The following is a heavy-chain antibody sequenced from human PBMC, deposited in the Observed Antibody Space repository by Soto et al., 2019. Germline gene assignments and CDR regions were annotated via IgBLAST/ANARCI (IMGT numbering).Heavy chain of an antibody. J-gene: IGHJ4*02. Sequence: QVQLVESGGGVVQPGRSLRLSCAASGFTFSSYGMHWVRQAPGKGLEWVAVIWYDGSNKYYADSVKGRFTISRDNSKNTLYLQMNSLRAEDTAVYYCAREGRGYSYGYLDYWGQGTLVTVSS. CDR3: AREGRGYSYGYLDY. D-gene: IGHD5-18*01. CDR2: IWYDGSNK. V-gene: IGHV3-33*01. CDR1: GFTFSSYG.